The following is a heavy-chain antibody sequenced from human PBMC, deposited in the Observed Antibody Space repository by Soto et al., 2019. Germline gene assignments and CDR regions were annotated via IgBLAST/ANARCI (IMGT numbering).Heavy chain of an antibody. J-gene: IGHJ4*02. CDR3: ASDTSYGSGSYSLDY. CDR2: INAGNGNT. V-gene: IGHV1-3*01. Sequence: ASVKVSCKASGYTFTSYAMHWVRQAPGQRLEWMGWINAGNGNTKYSQKFQGRVTITRDTSASTAYMELSSLRSEDTAVYYCASDTSYGSGSYSLDYWGQGTLVTVSS. D-gene: IGHD3-10*01. CDR1: GYTFTSYA.